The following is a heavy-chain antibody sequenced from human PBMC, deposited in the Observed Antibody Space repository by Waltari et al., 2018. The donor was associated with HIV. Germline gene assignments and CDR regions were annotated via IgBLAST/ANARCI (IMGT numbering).Heavy chain of an antibody. CDR2: IYYSGRT. V-gene: IGHV4-59*01. Sequence: QVELQESGPGLVKPSETLSLTCTVSGGSITSYYWSWIRQSPGLGLECIGHIYYSGRTTYNPSLKGRVSMSLDTSKNHISLNLRSLSAADTAVYYCARDLVVAAAEGFDPWGQGILVTVSS. D-gene: IGHD2-15*01. J-gene: IGHJ5*02. CDR3: ARDLVVAAAEGFDP. CDR1: GGSITSYY.